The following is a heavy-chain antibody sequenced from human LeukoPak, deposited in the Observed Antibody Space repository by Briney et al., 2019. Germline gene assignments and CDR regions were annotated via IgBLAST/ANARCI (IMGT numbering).Heavy chain of an antibody. Sequence: SETLSLTCALYGGSFSGYYWSWIRQPPGKGLEWIGEINHSGSTNYNPSLKGRVTISVDTSKNQFSLKLSSVTAADTAVYYCARFYPRYCSGGSCYEPWGQGTLVAVSS. D-gene: IGHD2-15*01. CDR3: ARFYPRYCSGGSCYEP. V-gene: IGHV4-34*01. J-gene: IGHJ5*02. CDR1: GGSFSGYY. CDR2: INHSGST.